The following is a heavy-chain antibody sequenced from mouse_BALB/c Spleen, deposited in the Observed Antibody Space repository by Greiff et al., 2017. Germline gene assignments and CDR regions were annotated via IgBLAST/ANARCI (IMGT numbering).Heavy chain of an antibody. CDR2: IDPANGNT. D-gene: IGHD2-4*01. CDR3: ASHYDYFTY. CDR1: GFNIKDTY. V-gene: IGHV14-3*02. Sequence: VHVKQSGAELVKPGASVKLSCTASGFNIKDTYMHWVKQRPEQGLEWIGRIDPANGNTKYDPKFQGKATITADTSSNTAYLQLSSLTSEDTAVYYCASHYDYFTYWGQGTLVTVSA. J-gene: IGHJ3*01.